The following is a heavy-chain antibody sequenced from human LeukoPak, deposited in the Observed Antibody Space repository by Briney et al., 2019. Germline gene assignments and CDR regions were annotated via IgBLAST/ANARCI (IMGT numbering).Heavy chain of an antibody. J-gene: IGHJ4*02. D-gene: IGHD2-2*01. CDR2: ISYSGST. Sequence: PSETLSLTCTVSGGSISSYYWSWIRQPPGKGLEWIGYISYSGSTNYNPSLKSRVTISVDTSKNQFSLKLSSVTAADTAVYYCARGRCSSTSCYQGPQAKIYEKRGLFDYWGQGTLVTVSS. CDR3: ARGRCSSTSCYQGPQAKIYEKRGLFDY. CDR1: GGSISSYY. V-gene: IGHV4-59*12.